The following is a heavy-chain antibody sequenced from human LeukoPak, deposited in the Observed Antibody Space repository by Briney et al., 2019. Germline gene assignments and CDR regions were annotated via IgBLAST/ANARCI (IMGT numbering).Heavy chain of an antibody. CDR3: ARDGTAMVSGFFDY. V-gene: IGHV1-3*01. D-gene: IGHD5-18*01. J-gene: IGHJ4*02. Sequence: ASVKVSCKASGYTFTSYAMHWVRQAPGQRLEWMGWINAGNGNTKYSQKLQGRVTMTTDTSTSTAYMELRSLRSDDTAVYYCARDGTAMVSGFFDYWGQGTLVTVSS. CDR2: INAGNGNT. CDR1: GYTFTSYA.